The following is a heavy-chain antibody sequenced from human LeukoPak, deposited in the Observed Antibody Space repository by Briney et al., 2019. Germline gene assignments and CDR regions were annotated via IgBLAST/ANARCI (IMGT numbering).Heavy chain of an antibody. J-gene: IGHJ4*02. CDR1: GGSISSGGYY. Sequence: PSETLSLTCTVSGGSISSGGYYWSWIRQHPGKGLELIGYIYYSGSTYYNPSLKSRVTISVDTSKNQFSLKLSSVTAADTAVYYCARDSSSWSLYFDYWGQGTLVTVSS. CDR2: IYYSGST. D-gene: IGHD6-13*01. V-gene: IGHV4-31*03. CDR3: ARDSSSWSLYFDY.